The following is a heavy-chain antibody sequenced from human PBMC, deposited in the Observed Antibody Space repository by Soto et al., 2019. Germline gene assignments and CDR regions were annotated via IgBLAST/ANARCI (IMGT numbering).Heavy chain of an antibody. D-gene: IGHD3-9*01. CDR1: GGSISSYY. CDR3: ARLAHFDWFGYTDFDY. Sequence: ASETLSLTCTVSGGSISSYYWSWIRQPPGKGLEWIGYIYYSGSTNYNPSLKSRVTISVDASKNQFSLKLSSVTAADTAVYYCARLAHFDWFGYTDFDYWGQGTLVTVSS. J-gene: IGHJ4*02. V-gene: IGHV4-59*08. CDR2: IYYSGST.